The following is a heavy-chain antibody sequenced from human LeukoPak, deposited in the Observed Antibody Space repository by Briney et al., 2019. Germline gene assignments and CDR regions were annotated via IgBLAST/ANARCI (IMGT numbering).Heavy chain of an antibody. CDR1: GGSISSYY. J-gene: IGHJ4*02. CDR2: IYYSGST. CDR3: ARGGWELPPHYFDY. Sequence: SGTLSLTCTVSGGSISSYYWSWIRQPPGKGLEWIGYIYYSGSTNYNPSLKSRVTISVDTSKNQFSLKLSSVTAADTAVYYCARGGWELPPHYFDYWGQGTLVTVSS. V-gene: IGHV4-59*01. D-gene: IGHD1-26*01.